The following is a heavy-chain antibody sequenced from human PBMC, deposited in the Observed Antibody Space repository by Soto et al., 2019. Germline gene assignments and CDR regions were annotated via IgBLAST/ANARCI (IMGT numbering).Heavy chain of an antibody. CDR3: ARGYCSSTSCYAHTTYWYFDL. CDR2: IIPILGIA. Sequence: QVQLVQSGAEVKKPGSSVKVSCKASGGTFSSYTISWVRQAPGQGLEWMGRIIPILGIANYAQKFQGRVTITADKSTSTAYMELSSLRSEDTAVYYCARGYCSSTSCYAHTTYWYFDLWGRGTLVTVSS. D-gene: IGHD2-2*01. CDR1: GGTFSSYT. V-gene: IGHV1-69*02. J-gene: IGHJ2*01.